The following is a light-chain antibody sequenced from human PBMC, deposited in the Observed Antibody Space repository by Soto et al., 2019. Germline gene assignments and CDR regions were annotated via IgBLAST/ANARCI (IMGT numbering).Light chain of an antibody. J-gene: IGKJ2*01. Sequence: DIQMTQSPSILSASVGDGVTIACRASQSVTLWLTWYQQKPGKAPKLLLYKASTLESGVPSRFSGNGSETDFTLTISSLQPDDIGTYYCQQYNSYPYTFGQGTKLGIK. CDR2: KAS. V-gene: IGKV1-5*03. CDR3: QQYNSYPYT. CDR1: QSVTLW.